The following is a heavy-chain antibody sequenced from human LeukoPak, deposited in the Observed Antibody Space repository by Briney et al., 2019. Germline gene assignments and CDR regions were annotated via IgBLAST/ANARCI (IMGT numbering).Heavy chain of an antibody. D-gene: IGHD6-13*01. V-gene: IGHV1-69*13. CDR1: GGTFSSYA. J-gene: IGHJ6*02. Sequence: ASVKVSCKASGGTFSSYAISWVRQAPGQGLEWMGGITPIFGTANYAQKFQGRVTITADESTSTAYMELSSLRSEDTAVYYCARGSSSSWSRPYGMDVWGQGTTVTVSS. CDR2: ITPIFGTA. CDR3: ARGSSSSWSRPYGMDV.